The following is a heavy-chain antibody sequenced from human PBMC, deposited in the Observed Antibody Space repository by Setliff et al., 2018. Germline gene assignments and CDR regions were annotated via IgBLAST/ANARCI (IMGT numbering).Heavy chain of an antibody. CDR3: ARAGLAAAGRKGVFDH. CDR2: INIGGGST. CDR1: GYSFTSYY. V-gene: IGHV1-46*01. Sequence: GASVKVSCKASGYSFTSYYMYWLRQASGQGPEWIGIINIGGGSTSYAQKFEDRVTMTRDTSTNTAYMELNSLTSNDTAVYYCARAGLAAAGRKGVFDHWGQGTLVTVSS. D-gene: IGHD6-13*01. J-gene: IGHJ4*02.